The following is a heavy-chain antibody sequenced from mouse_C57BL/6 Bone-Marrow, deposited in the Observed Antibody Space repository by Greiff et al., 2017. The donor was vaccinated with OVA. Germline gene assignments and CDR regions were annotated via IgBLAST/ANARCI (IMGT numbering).Heavy chain of an antibody. V-gene: IGHV1-63*01. J-gene: IGHJ1*03. CDR2: IYPGGGYT. D-gene: IGHD1-1*01. Sequence: QVQLQQSGAELVRPGTSVKMSCKASGYTFTNYWIGWAKQRPGHGLEWIGDIYPGGGYTNYNEKFKGKATLTADKSSSTAYMQFSSLTSEDSAIYYCAFYYYGSIWYFGVWGTGTTVTVS. CDR3: AFYYYGSIWYFGV. CDR1: GYTFTNYW.